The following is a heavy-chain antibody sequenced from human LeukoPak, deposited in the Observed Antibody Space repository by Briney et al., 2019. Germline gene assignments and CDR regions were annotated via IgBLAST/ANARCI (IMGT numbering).Heavy chain of an antibody. Sequence: GGSLRLSCAASGFTFSSYGMHWVRQAPGKGLEWVAVIPYDGSNKYYADSVKGRFTISRDNSKNTLYLQMNSLRAEDTAVYYCAKGIVVITPFFDYWGQGTLVTVSS. V-gene: IGHV3-30*18. D-gene: IGHD3-22*01. CDR1: GFTFSSYG. J-gene: IGHJ4*02. CDR3: AKGIVVITPFFDY. CDR2: IPYDGSNK.